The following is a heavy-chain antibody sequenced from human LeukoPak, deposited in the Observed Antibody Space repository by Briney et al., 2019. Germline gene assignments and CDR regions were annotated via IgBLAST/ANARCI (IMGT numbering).Heavy chain of an antibody. V-gene: IGHV3-30*18. D-gene: IGHD3-10*01. Sequence: TGGSLRLSCAASGFTFSSYGMHWVRQAPGKGLEWVTVISFDASNKYYAGSVKGRFTISRDNSKNTLYLQMNSLRAEDTAVYYCAKDVDPFGSGSYVEGFDYWGQGTLVTVSS. CDR1: GFTFSSYG. J-gene: IGHJ4*02. CDR3: AKDVDPFGSGSYVEGFDY. CDR2: ISFDASNK.